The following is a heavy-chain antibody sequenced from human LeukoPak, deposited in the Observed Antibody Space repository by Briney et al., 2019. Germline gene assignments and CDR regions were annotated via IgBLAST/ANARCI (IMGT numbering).Heavy chain of an antibody. CDR1: GFTFNNYW. Sequence: PGGSLRLSCAASGFTFNNYWMNWVRQAPGKGLEWVANIKQDGSEKYYVDSVKGRFTISRDNAKSSLYLRMNSLRAEDTAVYYCAREGSSDAFDIWGQGTMVTVSS. J-gene: IGHJ3*02. D-gene: IGHD1-26*01. CDR3: AREGSSDAFDI. V-gene: IGHV3-7*01. CDR2: IKQDGSEK.